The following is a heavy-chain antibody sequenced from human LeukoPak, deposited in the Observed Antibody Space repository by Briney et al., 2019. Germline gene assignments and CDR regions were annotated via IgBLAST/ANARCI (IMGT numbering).Heavy chain of an antibody. Sequence: GGSLRLSCAASGFTFSSYAMSWVRQAPGKGLEWVSDISGSGGSTYNADSVKGRFTISRDNSKNTLYLQMNSLRAEDTAVYYCGTRCGAGSCRVHPPGPVFDFGGRETRV. CDR2: ISGSGGST. V-gene: IGHV3-23*01. CDR1: GFTFSSYA. J-gene: IGHJ4*02. D-gene: IGHD3-10*01. CDR3: GTRCGAGSCRVHPPGPVFDF.